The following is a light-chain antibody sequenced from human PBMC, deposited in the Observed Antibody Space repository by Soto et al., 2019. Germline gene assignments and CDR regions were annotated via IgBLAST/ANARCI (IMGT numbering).Light chain of an antibody. V-gene: IGKV3-20*01. CDR1: QSVGSSY. Sequence: EIVLTQSPGTLSLSPGERATLSCRASQSVGSSYLAWYQQKPGQAPRLLIYGASSRATSIPDKFSGSWSGTDFTLPISRLEPEDFAVYYCQQYGSSPPYTFGQGTKLEIK. CDR3: QQYGSSPPYT. CDR2: GAS. J-gene: IGKJ2*01.